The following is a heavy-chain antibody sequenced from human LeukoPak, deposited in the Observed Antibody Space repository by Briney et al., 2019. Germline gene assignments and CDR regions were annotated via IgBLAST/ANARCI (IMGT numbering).Heavy chain of an antibody. J-gene: IGHJ4*02. CDR3: ARRGAAAYDY. CDR1: GGSISSSSYY. CDR2: IYYSGST. Sequence: SETLSLTCTVSGGSISSSSYYWGWIRQPPGKGLEWIGSIYYSGSTYYNPSLKSRVTISVDTSKNQFSLKLSSVTAADTAVYYCARRGAAAYDYWGQGTLVTVSS. V-gene: IGHV4-39*01. D-gene: IGHD6-13*01.